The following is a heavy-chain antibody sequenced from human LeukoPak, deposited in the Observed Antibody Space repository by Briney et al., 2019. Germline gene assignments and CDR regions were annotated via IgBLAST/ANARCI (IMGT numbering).Heavy chain of an antibody. J-gene: IGHJ4*02. CDR1: GFTFSGFA. CDR2: TSGSGGST. D-gene: IGHD1-26*01. V-gene: IGHV3-23*01. CDR3: AKTMGAIDHDY. Sequence: PGGSLRLSCAASGFTFSGFAMTWVRQAPGKGLEWVSTSGSGGSTYYADSVKGRFTISRDNSKNTLYLQMNSLRAEDTAVYYCAKTMGAIDHDYWGQGTLVTVSS.